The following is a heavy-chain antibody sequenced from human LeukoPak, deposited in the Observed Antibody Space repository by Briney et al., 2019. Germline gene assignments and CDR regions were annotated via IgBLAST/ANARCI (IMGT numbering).Heavy chain of an antibody. J-gene: IGHJ5*02. D-gene: IGHD4-17*01. V-gene: IGHV3-11*04. CDR1: GFTFSDYY. CDR3: AREGHPHGDYVPSWFDP. Sequence: GGSLRLSCAASGFTFSDYYMSWIRQAPGKGLEWVSYISVGGSTIYYADSVKGRFTISRDNAKNSLYLQMNSLRAEDTAVYYCAREGHPHGDYVPSWFDPWGQGTLVTVSS. CDR2: ISVGGSTI.